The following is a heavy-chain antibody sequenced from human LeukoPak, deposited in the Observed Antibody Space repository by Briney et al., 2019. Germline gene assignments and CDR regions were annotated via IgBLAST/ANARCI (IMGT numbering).Heavy chain of an antibody. Sequence: ASVKVSCKASGYTFTSYGISWVRQAPGQGLEWMGWISAYNGNTNYAQKLQGRVTMTTHTSTSTAYMELRSLRSDDTAVYYCARAGRIAAAGTGVDYWGQGTLVTVSS. J-gene: IGHJ4*02. CDR3: ARAGRIAAAGTGVDY. CDR1: GYTFTSYG. D-gene: IGHD6-13*01. V-gene: IGHV1-18*01. CDR2: ISAYNGNT.